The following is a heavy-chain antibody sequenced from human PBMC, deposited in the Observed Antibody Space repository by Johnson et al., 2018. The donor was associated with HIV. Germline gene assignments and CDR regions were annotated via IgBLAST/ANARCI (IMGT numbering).Heavy chain of an antibody. CDR3: AKDGDSSSWYPGDAFDI. D-gene: IGHD6-13*01. CDR2: IYSGGST. J-gene: IGHJ3*02. Sequence: VQLVESGGGLVQPGGSLILSCAASGFTVSSNYMSWVSQAPGKGLEWVSVIYSGGSTYYADSVKGRLTISRDNSKNTLYLQMNSLRAEDTAVYYCAKDGDSSSWYPGDAFDIWGQGIMVTISS. CDR1: GFTVSSNY. V-gene: IGHV3-66*02.